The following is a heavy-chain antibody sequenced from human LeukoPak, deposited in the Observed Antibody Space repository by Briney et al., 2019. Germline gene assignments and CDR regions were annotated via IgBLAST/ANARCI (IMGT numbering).Heavy chain of an antibody. CDR3: ARSKSYSSGWTDFDY. CDR1: GFTFSSHD. Sequence: GGSLRLPCAASGFTFSSHDMHWVRQPTGKGLEWVSVIGTAGNTYYADSVKGRFTISRENAKNSLYLQMDNLRAGDTAVYYCARSKSYSSGWTDFDYWGQGTLVAVSS. D-gene: IGHD6-19*01. V-gene: IGHV3-13*01. CDR2: IGTAGNT. J-gene: IGHJ4*02.